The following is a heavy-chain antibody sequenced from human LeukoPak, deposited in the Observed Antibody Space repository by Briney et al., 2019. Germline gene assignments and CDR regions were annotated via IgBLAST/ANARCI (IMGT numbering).Heavy chain of an antibody. CDR3: ARDNYYDSSGYYLYYYGMDV. D-gene: IGHD3-22*01. CDR1: GFTVSSNY. J-gene: IGHJ6*02. CDR2: ISSSGSTI. Sequence: GGSLRLSCAASGFTVSSNYMSWVRQAPGKGLEWVSYISSSGSTIYYADSVKGRFTISRDNAKNSLYLQMNSLRAEDTAVYYCARDNYYDSSGYYLYYYGMDVWGQGTTVTVSS. V-gene: IGHV3-11*04.